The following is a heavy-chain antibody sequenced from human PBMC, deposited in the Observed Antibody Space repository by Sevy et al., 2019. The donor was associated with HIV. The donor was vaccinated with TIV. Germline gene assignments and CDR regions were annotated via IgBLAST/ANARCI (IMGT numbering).Heavy chain of an antibody. CDR3: AREALGWELHYFAY. D-gene: IGHD1-26*01. J-gene: IGHJ4*02. CDR1: GFTFSSYW. Sequence: GGSLRLSCAASGFTFSSYWMSWVRQAPGKGLEWVANIKQDGSEKYYVDSVKGRFTISRDNAKNSLNLQMNSLRAEDMAVYYCAREALGWELHYFAYWGQGTLVTVSS. V-gene: IGHV3-7*03. CDR2: IKQDGSEK.